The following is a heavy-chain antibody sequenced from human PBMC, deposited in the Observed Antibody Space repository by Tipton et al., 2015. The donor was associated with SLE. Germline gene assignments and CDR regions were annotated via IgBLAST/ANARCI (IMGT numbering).Heavy chain of an antibody. CDR2: FSHSGST. J-gene: IGHJ6*02. CDR1: GYSISSCYY. Sequence: TLSLTCTVSGYSISSCYYWGWIRQPPGKGLEWIGSFSHSGSTYYNASLKSRVTISVDTSKNQFSLKLSSVTAADTAVYYCARDPPSAYYYGMDVWGQGTTVTVSS. V-gene: IGHV4-38-2*02. CDR3: ARDPPSAYYYGMDV.